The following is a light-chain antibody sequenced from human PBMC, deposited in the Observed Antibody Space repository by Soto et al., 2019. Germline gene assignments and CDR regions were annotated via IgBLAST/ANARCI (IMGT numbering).Light chain of an antibody. J-gene: IGKJ3*01. CDR1: QSVNLN. Sequence: EIMMTQSPGTLSVSPGEGATLSCTASQSVNLNLAWYQQQPGQPPRLHLYGASTRATGIPVRFRGSGSRTEFTLTITSLKSEDSAVYYCHQYNSWTRVTFGPGTKVEIK. V-gene: IGKV3-15*01. CDR2: GAS. CDR3: HQYNSWTRVT.